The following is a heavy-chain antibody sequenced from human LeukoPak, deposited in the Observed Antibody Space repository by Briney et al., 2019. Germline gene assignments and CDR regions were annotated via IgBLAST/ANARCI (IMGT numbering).Heavy chain of an antibody. Sequence: GKSLKISCKGSGYSFTSYWIAWVRQMPGKGLEWTGIIYPGDSNTRYSPSFQGQVTISADKSISTAYLQWSSLKASDTAMYYCARRFTYAGGFDYWGQGTLVTVSS. J-gene: IGHJ4*02. CDR1: GYSFTSYW. V-gene: IGHV5-51*01. D-gene: IGHD2-2*01. CDR2: IYPGDSNT. CDR3: ARRFTYAGGFDY.